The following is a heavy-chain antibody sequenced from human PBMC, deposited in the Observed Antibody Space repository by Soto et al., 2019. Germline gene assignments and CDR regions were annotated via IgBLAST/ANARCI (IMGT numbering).Heavy chain of an antibody. CDR1: GYTFTSYG. J-gene: IGHJ4*02. Sequence: WASVKVSCKASGYTFTSYGISWVRQAPGQGLEWMGWISAYNGNTNYAQKLQGRVTMTTDTSTSTAYMELRSLRSDDTAVYYCARVALVVITTYYFDYWGQGTLVTVSS. V-gene: IGHV1-18*01. CDR3: ARVALVVITTYYFDY. D-gene: IGHD3-22*01. CDR2: ISAYNGNT.